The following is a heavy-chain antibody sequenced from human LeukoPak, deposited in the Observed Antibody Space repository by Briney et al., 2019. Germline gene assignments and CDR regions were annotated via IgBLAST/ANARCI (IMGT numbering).Heavy chain of an antibody. CDR3: AKRGVVIRVILVGFHKEAYYFDS. D-gene: IGHD3-10*01. V-gene: IGHV3-23*01. Sequence: GGSLRLSCAVSGITLSNYGMRWVRQAPGKGLEWVAGMSDSGGRTNYADSVKGRFTISRDNPKNTLYLQMNSLRAEDTAVYFCAKRGVVIRVILVGFHKEAYYFDSWGQGALVTVSS. J-gene: IGHJ4*02. CDR2: MSDSGGRT. CDR1: GITLSNYG.